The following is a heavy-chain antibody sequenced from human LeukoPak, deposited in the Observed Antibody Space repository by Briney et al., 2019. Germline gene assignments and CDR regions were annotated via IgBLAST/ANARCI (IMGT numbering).Heavy chain of an antibody. CDR1: GGSISSSYYY. CDR3: ARRYGP. V-gene: IGHV4-39*01. D-gene: IGHD4-17*01. CDR2: IYSSGST. J-gene: IGHJ5*02. Sequence: SETLSLTCTVSGGSISSSYYYWGWIRQPPGKGLEWIGSIYSSGSTYYNPSLKSRVTISVDTSKNQFSLKLTSVTAADTAVYYCARRYGPWGQGTLFTVSS.